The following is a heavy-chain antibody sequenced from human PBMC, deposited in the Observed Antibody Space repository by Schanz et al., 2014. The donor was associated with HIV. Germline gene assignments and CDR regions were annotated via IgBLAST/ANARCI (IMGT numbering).Heavy chain of an antibody. CDR2: ISGDNNNT. V-gene: IGHV1-18*01. J-gene: IGHJ4*02. CDR3: ARGDILTGLYPYYFDS. Sequence: QVQLVQSGTEVKKPGASVKVSCKASGYTFISYGISWVRQAPGQGLEWMGWISGDNNNTKYEQKFQASVTMTRDTYTSTVYMQLSSLTSDDTAVYYCARGDILTGLYPYYFDSWGQGTLVTVSS. CDR1: GYTFISYG. D-gene: IGHD3-9*01.